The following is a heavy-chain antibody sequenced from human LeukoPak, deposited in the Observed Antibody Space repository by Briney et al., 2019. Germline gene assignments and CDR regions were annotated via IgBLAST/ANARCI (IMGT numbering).Heavy chain of an antibody. CDR1: EFTFSIYS. CDR2: ISSGSSHI. D-gene: IGHD1-1*01. J-gene: IGHJ4*02. Sequence: GGSLRLSCADSEFTFSIYSMNWVRQAPGKGLEWVSSISSGSSHIFYADSVKGRFTISRDNAQNSLYLQMNSLRAEDTAVYYCAKVDYWSPENYFDSWGQGTLVTVSS. CDR3: AKVDYWSPENYFDS. V-gene: IGHV3-21*01.